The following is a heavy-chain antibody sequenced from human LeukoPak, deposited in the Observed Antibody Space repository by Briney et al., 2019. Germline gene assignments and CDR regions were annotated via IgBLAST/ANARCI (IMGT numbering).Heavy chain of an antibody. D-gene: IGHD6-13*01. CDR2: TNSDGNST. J-gene: IGHJ4*02. V-gene: IGHV3-74*01. Sequence: GGSLRLSCAASGFTFSSYWMHWVRQAPGKGLVWVSRTNSDGNSTSYADSVKGRFTITRDNAKNTLYLQMNSLRAEDTAVYYCAKPLGGSSWYYFDYWGQGTLVTVSS. CDR1: GFTFSSYW. CDR3: AKPLGGSSWYYFDY.